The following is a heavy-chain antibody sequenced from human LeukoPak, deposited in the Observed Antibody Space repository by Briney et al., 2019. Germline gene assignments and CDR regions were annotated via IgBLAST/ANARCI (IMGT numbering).Heavy chain of an antibody. Sequence: SSETLSLTCTVSGGSISSYYWGWIRQPPGKGLEWIGSIYHSGSTDYNPSLKSRVTISVDTSKNQFSLKLSSVTAADTAVYYCARESYTTENYWGQGTLVTVSS. CDR3: ARESYTTENY. V-gene: IGHV4-38-2*02. CDR2: IYHSGST. D-gene: IGHD2-2*02. J-gene: IGHJ4*02. CDR1: GGSISSYY.